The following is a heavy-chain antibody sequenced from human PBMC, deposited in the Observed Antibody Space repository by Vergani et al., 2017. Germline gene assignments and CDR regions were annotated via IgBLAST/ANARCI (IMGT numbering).Heavy chain of an antibody. CDR1: GFTFSSYS. Sequence: EVQLVESGGGLVQPGGSLRLSCAASGFTFSSYSMNWVRQAPGKGLEWVSYISSSSSTIYYADSVKGRFTISRDTSRNAVYLQMNILRVEDTGVYYCTRSECSGTTCYGHYFDLWGHGILVTVSS. V-gene: IGHV3-48*04. J-gene: IGHJ4*01. CDR2: ISSSSSTI. D-gene: IGHD2-15*01. CDR3: TRSECSGTTCYGHYFDL.